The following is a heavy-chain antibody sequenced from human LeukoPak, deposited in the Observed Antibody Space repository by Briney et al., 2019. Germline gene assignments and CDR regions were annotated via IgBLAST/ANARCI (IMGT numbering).Heavy chain of an antibody. CDR2: IYYSGST. J-gene: IGHJ3*02. V-gene: IGHV4-59*01. D-gene: IGHD2-15*01. Sequence: EPLSLTCTVSGGSISSYYWSWIRQPPGKGLEWIGYIYYSGSTNYNPSLQSRVTISVDTSKNQFSLKLSSVTAADTAVYYCARELGCSGGSCYSDGAFDIWGQGTMVTVSS. CDR1: GGSISSYY. CDR3: ARELGCSGGSCYSDGAFDI.